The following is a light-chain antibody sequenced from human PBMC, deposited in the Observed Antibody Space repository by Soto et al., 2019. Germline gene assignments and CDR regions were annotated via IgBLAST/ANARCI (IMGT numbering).Light chain of an antibody. CDR1: QSISSY. V-gene: IGKV1-39*01. J-gene: IGKJ5*01. CDR3: LQHHTHPYT. Sequence: DIQMAQSPSSLSASVGDRVTITCRASQSISSYLNWYQQKPGKAPKLLIYAASSLQSGVPSRFSGSGSGTDFTLTVSSLEPEDFATYFCLQHHTHPYTFGQGTRLEIK. CDR2: AAS.